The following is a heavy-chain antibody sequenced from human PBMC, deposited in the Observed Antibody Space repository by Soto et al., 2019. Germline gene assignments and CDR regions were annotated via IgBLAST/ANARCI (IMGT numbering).Heavy chain of an antibody. CDR1: GYTFTGYF. D-gene: IGHD3-22*01. Sequence: GASVKVSCKASGYTFTGYFIHWVRQAPGQGLEWMGRIDPNSGDTNYAQKFQGRVTMTRDMSISTAYMELRGLTSDDTAVYYCARVRTYYDSSGSLDYWGQGTLVTVSS. CDR2: IDPNSGDT. V-gene: IGHV1-2*06. CDR3: ARVRTYYDSSGSLDY. J-gene: IGHJ4*02.